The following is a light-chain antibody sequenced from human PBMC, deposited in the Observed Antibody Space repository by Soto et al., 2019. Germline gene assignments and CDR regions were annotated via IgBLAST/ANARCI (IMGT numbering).Light chain of an antibody. CDR3: SAYTVSRTYV. CDR2: NVY. V-gene: IGLV2-14*03. J-gene: IGLJ1*01. Sequence: QSVLTQPASVSGSPGQSITISCTGTSSDVGAYNFVSWHQQHPGKAPKLMIYNVYDRPSGISYRFSGSKSGNTASLTISGLLGEDEADYYCSAYTVSRTYVFGTGTKV. CDR1: SSDVGAYNF.